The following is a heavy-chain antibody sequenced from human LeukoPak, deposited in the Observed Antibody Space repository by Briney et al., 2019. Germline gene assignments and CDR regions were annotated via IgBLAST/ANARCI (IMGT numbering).Heavy chain of an antibody. Sequence: GGSLRLSCTASGFTFSNYWMGWVRQAPGKGLEWVANIKEDGTTIYYVDSVKGRFTISRDNAKNSLYLQMNSLRAEDTAVYYCAKTTAGYSSGRYPGWPIDYWGQGTLVTVSS. CDR1: GFTFSNYW. V-gene: IGHV3-7*03. CDR2: IKEDGTTI. CDR3: AKTTAGYSSGRYPGWPIDY. D-gene: IGHD6-19*01. J-gene: IGHJ4*02.